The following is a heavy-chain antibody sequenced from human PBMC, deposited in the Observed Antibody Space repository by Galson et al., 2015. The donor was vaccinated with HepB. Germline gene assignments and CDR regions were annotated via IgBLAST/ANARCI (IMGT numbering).Heavy chain of an antibody. Sequence: SLRLSCAASGFTFSSYGMHWVRQAPGKGLEWVAFIRHDGSNKYYVDSVKGRFTISRDNSKNTLYLQMNSLRAEDTAVYQCAKDRGQFGSGSYFDYWGQGTLVTVSS. D-gene: IGHD3-10*01. CDR1: GFTFSSYG. CDR3: AKDRGQFGSGSYFDY. V-gene: IGHV3-30*02. J-gene: IGHJ4*02. CDR2: IRHDGSNK.